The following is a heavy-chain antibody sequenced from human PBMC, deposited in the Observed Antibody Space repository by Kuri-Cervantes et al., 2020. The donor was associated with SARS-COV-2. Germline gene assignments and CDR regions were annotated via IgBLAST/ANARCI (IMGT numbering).Heavy chain of an antibody. V-gene: IGHV3-23*01. CDR2: ISGSGGST. Sequence: GGSLRLSCAASGFTFSSCAMSWVRQAPGKGLEWLSAISGSGGSTYYADSVKGRFTISRDNAKNTLYLQMNSLRAEDTAVYYCARGVRYFDYWGQGTLVTVSS. D-gene: IGHD4/OR15-4a*01. J-gene: IGHJ4*02. CDR1: GFTFSSCA. CDR3: ARGVRYFDY.